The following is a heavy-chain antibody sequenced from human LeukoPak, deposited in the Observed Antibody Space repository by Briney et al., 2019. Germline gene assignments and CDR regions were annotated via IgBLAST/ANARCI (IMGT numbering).Heavy chain of an antibody. J-gene: IGHJ6*02. V-gene: IGHV4-61*01. CDR2: IYYSGST. D-gene: IGHD2-15*01. Sequence: SETLSLTCTGFGGSVSSGSYYWSWIRQPPGRGLEWIGYIYYSGSTNYNPSLKSRVTISVDTSKNQVSLKLSSVTAADTAVYYCARVLHCSGGSCYYYYYGMDVWGQGTTVTVSS. CDR3: ARVLHCSGGSCYYYYYGMDV. CDR1: GGSVSSGSYY.